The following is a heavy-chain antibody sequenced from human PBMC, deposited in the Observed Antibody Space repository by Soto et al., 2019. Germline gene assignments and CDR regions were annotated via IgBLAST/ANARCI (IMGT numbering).Heavy chain of an antibody. J-gene: IGHJ4*02. V-gene: IGHV3-23*01. CDR2: ISGSGGST. Sequence: ESGGVLVQPGGSLRLSCAASGFTFSSYAMSWVRQAPGKGLEWVSAISGSGGSTYYADSVKGRFTISRDNSKNTLYLQMNSLRAEDTAVYYCAKDRGPGSSGWYGRGFDYWGQGTLVTVSS. D-gene: IGHD6-19*01. CDR3: AKDRGPGSSGWYGRGFDY. CDR1: GFTFSSYA.